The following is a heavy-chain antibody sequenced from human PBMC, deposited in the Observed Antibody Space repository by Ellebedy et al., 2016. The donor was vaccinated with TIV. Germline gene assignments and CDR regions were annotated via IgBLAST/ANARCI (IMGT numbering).Heavy chain of an antibody. D-gene: IGHD2-21*02. V-gene: IGHV2-26*01. CDR2: IFSNDDK. J-gene: IGHJ4*02. Sequence: SGPTLVKPQETLTLTCTVSGFSLTNIIMGVSWIRQPPGKALEWLAHIFSNDDKSYSTSLEARLSISKDTAKSQVVLTVASMDPVDTATYYCVRALKYCGGDCTYKFDFWGQGALVTVSS. CDR1: GFSLTNIIMG. CDR3: VRALKYCGGDCTYKFDF.